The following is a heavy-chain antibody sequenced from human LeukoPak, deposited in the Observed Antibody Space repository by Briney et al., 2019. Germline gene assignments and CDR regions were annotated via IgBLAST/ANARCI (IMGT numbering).Heavy chain of an antibody. V-gene: IGHV1-69*05. CDR3: ARDLRAARGKAFDI. CDR1: GGTFSSYA. J-gene: IGHJ3*02. D-gene: IGHD6-6*01. Sequence: SVKVSCKASGGTFSSYAISWVRQAPGQGLEWMGGIIPIFGTANYAQKLQGRVTMTTDTSTSTAYMELRSLRSDDTAVYYCARDLRAARGKAFDIWGQGTMVTVSS. CDR2: IIPIFGTA.